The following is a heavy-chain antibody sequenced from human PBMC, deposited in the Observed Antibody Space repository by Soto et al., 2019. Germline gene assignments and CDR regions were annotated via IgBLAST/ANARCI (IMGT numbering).Heavy chain of an antibody. CDR3: ARASNHGSGSYLIPRYYYYYGMDF. D-gene: IGHD3-10*01. CDR1: GYTFTSYY. V-gene: IGHV1-46*01. CDR2: INPSGGST. Sequence: ASVKVSCKASGYTFTSYYMHWVRQAPGQGLEWMGIINPSGGSTSYAQKFQGRVTMTRDTSTSTVYMELSSLRSEDTAVYYCARASNHGSGSYLIPRYYYYYGMDFRGQGTKVTVSS. J-gene: IGHJ6*02.